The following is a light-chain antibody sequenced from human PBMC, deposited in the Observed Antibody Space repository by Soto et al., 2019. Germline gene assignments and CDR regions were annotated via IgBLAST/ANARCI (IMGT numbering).Light chain of an antibody. J-gene: IGKJ2*01. CDR3: QQYESTPPT. CDR1: QSVLYSSNNKNY. CDR2: WAS. Sequence: DIVMTQSPDSLAVSLGERATINCKSSQSVLYSSNNKNYLAWYQQRPGQPPKLLIYWASTRESVVPDRFSGSGSGKDFTLTITSLQAEDVAVYYCQQYESTPPTFGQGTKLEIK. V-gene: IGKV4-1*01.